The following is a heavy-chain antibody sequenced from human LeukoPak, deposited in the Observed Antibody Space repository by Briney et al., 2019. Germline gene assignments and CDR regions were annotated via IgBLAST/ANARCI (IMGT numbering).Heavy chain of an antibody. CDR3: ARGSDGYNPIDY. CDR2: ISGSGGST. Sequence: GGTLRLSCAASGFTFSSYGMSWVRQAPGKGLEWVSAISGSGGSTYYADSVKGRFTISRDNSKNTLYLQMNSLRAEDTAVYYCARGSDGYNPIDYWGQGTPVTVSS. V-gene: IGHV3-23*01. J-gene: IGHJ4*02. CDR1: GFTFSSYG. D-gene: IGHD5-24*01.